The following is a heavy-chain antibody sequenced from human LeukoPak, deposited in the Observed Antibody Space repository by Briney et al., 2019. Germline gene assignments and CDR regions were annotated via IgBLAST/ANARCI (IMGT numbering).Heavy chain of an antibody. CDR2: FDPEDGET. V-gene: IGHV1-24*01. J-gene: IGHJ4*02. Sequence: ASVKVSCKVSGYTLTELSMHWVRQAPGKGLECVGGFDPEDGETIYAQKFQGRVTMTEDTSTDTAYMELSSLRSEDTAVYYCATAAILYSYVTRWGQGTLVTVSS. CDR1: GYTLTELS. CDR3: ATAAILYSYVTR. D-gene: IGHD5-18*01.